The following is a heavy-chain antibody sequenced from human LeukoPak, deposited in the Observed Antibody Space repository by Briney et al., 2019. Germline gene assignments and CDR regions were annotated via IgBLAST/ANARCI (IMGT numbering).Heavy chain of an antibody. J-gene: IGHJ4*02. CDR2: ITYDGSKK. Sequence: GGSLRLSCAASGIAFSSYAMHWVRQAPGKGLEWVAVITYDGSKKYYADSVKGRFTISRENPKNTLYLQMDSLRPEDTAVFYCASQYYYGAGIYYRAFDYWGQGPLVTVSS. CDR3: ASQYYYGAGIYYRAFDY. CDR1: GIAFSSYA. V-gene: IGHV3-30*04. D-gene: IGHD3-10*01.